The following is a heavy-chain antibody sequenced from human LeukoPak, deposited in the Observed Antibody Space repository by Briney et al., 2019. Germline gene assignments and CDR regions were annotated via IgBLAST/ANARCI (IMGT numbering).Heavy chain of an antibody. D-gene: IGHD4-23*01. CDR3: AKDRYPATVVTRTPFDY. CDR2: IYSSGDT. CDR1: GFNVSSNY. Sequence: GGSLRLSCAASGFNVSSNYMSWVRQTPRKGLEWDSVIYSSGDTYYADSVKGRFTISRDNSKNTLYLQMNSLRAEDTAVYYCAKDRYPATVVTRTPFDYWGQGTLVTVSS. J-gene: IGHJ4*02. V-gene: IGHV3-53*01.